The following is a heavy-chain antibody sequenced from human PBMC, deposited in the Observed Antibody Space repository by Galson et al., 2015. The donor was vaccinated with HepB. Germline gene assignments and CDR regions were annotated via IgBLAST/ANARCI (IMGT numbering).Heavy chain of an antibody. CDR3: AKDKGRDGYTLIDY. CDR1: GFTFDDYT. V-gene: IGHV3-43*01. CDR2: ISWDGGST. J-gene: IGHJ4*02. D-gene: IGHD5-24*01. Sequence: SLRLSCAASGFTFDDYTMHWVRQAPGKGLEWVSLISWDGGSTYYADSVKGRFTISRDNSKNSLYLQMNSLRTEDTALYYCAKDKGRDGYTLIDYWGQGTLVTVSS.